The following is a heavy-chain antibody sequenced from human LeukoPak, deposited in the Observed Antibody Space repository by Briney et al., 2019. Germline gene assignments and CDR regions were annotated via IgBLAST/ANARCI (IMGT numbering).Heavy chain of an antibody. CDR3: ARALYCSSSNCYDGASDY. Sequence: ASVKVSCKASGYTFTNYGISWVRQAPGQGLEWMGWITADNGNANYAQKFQGRVTMTADPSTSTAYMELRSLRSDDTAVYYCARALYCSSSNCYDGASDYWGQGTLVTVSS. D-gene: IGHD2-15*01. CDR1: GYTFTNYG. CDR2: ITADNGNA. V-gene: IGHV1-18*01. J-gene: IGHJ4*02.